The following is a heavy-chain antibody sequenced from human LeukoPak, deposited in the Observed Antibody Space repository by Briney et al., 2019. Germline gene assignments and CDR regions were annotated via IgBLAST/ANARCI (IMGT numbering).Heavy chain of an antibody. CDR2: IYYSGST. D-gene: IGHD3-22*01. Sequence: SQTLSLTCTVSGGSISSGDYYWSWIRQPPGKGLEWIGYIYYSGSTYYNPSLKSRVTISVDTSKNQFSLKLSSVTAADTAVYYCARVRDSSGYYVDALDIWGQGTMVTVSS. CDR1: GGSISSGDYY. CDR3: ARVRDSSGYYVDALDI. V-gene: IGHV4-30-4*08. J-gene: IGHJ3*02.